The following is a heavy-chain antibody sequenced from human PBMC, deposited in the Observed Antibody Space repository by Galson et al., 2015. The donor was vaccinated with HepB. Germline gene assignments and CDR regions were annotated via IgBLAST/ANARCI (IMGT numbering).Heavy chain of an antibody. J-gene: IGHJ3*02. V-gene: IGHV1-69*04. CDR2: IIPILGIA. CDR3: AACSGGSCYLDAFDI. Sequence: SVKVSCKASGGTFSSYAISWVRQAPGQGLEWMGRIIPILGIANYAQKFQGRVTITADKSTSTAYMELSSLRSEDTAMYYCAACSGGSCYLDAFDIWGQGTMVTVSS. CDR1: GGTFSSYA. D-gene: IGHD2-15*01.